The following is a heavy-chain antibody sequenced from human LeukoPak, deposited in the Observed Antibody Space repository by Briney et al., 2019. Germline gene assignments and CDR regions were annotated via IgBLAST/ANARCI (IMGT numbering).Heavy chain of an antibody. J-gene: IGHJ3*02. V-gene: IGHV3-23*01. D-gene: IGHD2-15*01. CDR3: ARPRLEYCSGGSCFDAFDI. CDR1: GFTFSSYA. Sequence: PGGSLRLSCAASGFTFSSYAMNWVRQAPGKGLEWVSAISGIGSTTYYADSVKGRFTISRDNSKNTLFLQMNSLTAEDTAIYSCARPRLEYCSGGSCFDAFDIWGQGTMVTVSS. CDR2: ISGIGSTT.